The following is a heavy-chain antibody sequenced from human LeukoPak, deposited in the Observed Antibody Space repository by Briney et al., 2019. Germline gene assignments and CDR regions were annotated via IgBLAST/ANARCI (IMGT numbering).Heavy chain of an antibody. Sequence: GGSLRLSCAASGFSFSNYWMSWVRQAPGKGLEWVANIKQVGSEKYYVDSVKGRFTISRDNARNSLYLQMNSLRAEDTAVYYCARDRDGYNDYWGQGTLVTVSS. CDR2: IKQVGSEK. J-gene: IGHJ4*02. CDR1: GFSFSNYW. V-gene: IGHV3-7*01. CDR3: ARDRDGYNDY. D-gene: IGHD5-24*01.